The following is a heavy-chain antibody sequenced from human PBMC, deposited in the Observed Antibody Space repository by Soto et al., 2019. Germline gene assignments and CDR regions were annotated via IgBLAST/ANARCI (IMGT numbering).Heavy chain of an antibody. CDR2: IFPDGST. CDR1: GLSVSDNF. Sequence: SGLSVSDNFMNWVRQAPEKGLEWVSVIFPDGSTYYTDSAKGRFTISRDNSKNTLYLQMDSLRDEDTAVYYCAQDTYFHDRSGYYVFDYWGQGTLVTVSS. CDR3: AQDTYFHDRSGYYVFDY. J-gene: IGHJ4*02. D-gene: IGHD3-22*01. V-gene: IGHV3-66*02.